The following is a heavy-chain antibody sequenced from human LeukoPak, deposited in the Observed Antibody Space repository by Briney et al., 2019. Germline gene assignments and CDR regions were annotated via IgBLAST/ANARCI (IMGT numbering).Heavy chain of an antibody. CDR3: AGGRLSTSGWYKAYC. D-gene: IGHD6-19*01. CDR1: GYTFTSYD. J-gene: IGHJ4*02. CDR2: MNPKSANT. V-gene: IGHV1-8*01. Sequence: ASVKVSCKASGYTFTSYDIHWVRQATGQGLEWMGWMNPKSANTGYAQKFQGRVTMTRNTSINTAYMELSSLTSEDTAVYYCAGGRLSTSGWYKAYCWGQGTLVTVSS.